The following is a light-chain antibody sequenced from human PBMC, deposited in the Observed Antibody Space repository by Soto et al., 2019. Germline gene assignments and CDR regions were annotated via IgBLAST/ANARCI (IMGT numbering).Light chain of an antibody. V-gene: IGKV1-5*03. Sequence: DIHLTQSPSTLSASVGDRVTITCRASQSISLWVAWYQQKPGKAPNLFLYTTSSLQPGLPSRFSGSGSGTEFTLTSSSPQPDDFTTYFSQHYKDYSWTFGQGTKVEVK. CDR2: TTS. J-gene: IGKJ1*01. CDR3: QHYKDYSWT. CDR1: QSISLW.